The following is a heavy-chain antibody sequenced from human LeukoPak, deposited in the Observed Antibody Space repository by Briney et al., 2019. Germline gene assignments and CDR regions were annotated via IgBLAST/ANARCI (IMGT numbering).Heavy chain of an antibody. CDR1: GGSISSYY. V-gene: IGHV4-59*13. CDR2: IYYSEST. CDR3: ARDGSGESSGAVGYFDY. Sequence: RTSETLSLTCTVSGGSISSYYWSWIRQPPGKGQEWIGHIYYSESTNYNPSLKSRVTISVDTSKNQFSLKLSSVTAADTAVYYCARDGSGESSGAVGYFDYWGQGTLVTVSA. J-gene: IGHJ4*02. D-gene: IGHD2-15*01.